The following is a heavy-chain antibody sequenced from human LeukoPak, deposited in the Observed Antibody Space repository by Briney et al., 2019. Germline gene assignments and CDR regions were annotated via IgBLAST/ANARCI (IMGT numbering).Heavy chain of an antibody. CDR1: GGSISSSNW. J-gene: IGHJ5*02. D-gene: IGHD3-10*01. CDR3: ARLGGGSGRSSKEYNWFDP. CDR2: IYHSGST. Sequence: PSETLSLTCAVSGGSISSSNWWSWVRQPPGKGLEWIGEIYHSGSTNYNPSLKSRVTISVDKSKNQFSLKLSSVTAADTAVYYCARLGGGSGRSSKEYNWFDPWGQGTLVTVSS. V-gene: IGHV4-4*02.